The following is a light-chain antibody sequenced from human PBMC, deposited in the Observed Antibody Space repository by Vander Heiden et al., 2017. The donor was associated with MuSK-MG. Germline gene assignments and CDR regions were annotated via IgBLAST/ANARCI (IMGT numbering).Light chain of an antibody. Sequence: DIQMTQSPSTLSASVGDRVTITCRASQSISSWLAWYQQKPGKAPKLLIYKASSLESGVPSRFSGSGSGTEFTLTISSLQPDDFATYYCQQENSCPFTFGQGTKLDIK. V-gene: IGKV1-5*03. CDR1: QSISSW. CDR3: QQENSCPFT. J-gene: IGKJ2*01. CDR2: KAS.